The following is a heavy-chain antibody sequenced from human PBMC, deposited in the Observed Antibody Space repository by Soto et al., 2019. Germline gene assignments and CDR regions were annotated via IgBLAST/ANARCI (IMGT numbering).Heavy chain of an antibody. V-gene: IGHV3-74*01. CDR1: GFSFSSYW. Sequence: EVQLVESGGGLVQPGGSLRLSGAASGFSFSSYWMHWVSQGPGKGLVWVSRITTDGSIITYADSVKGRFTISRDNAKNTLYLQTNTLRAEDTAVYYCAIVRQGACYFDLWGRGPLVSVSS. D-gene: IGHD3-16*01. J-gene: IGHJ2*01. CDR2: ITTDGSII. CDR3: AIVRQGACYFDL.